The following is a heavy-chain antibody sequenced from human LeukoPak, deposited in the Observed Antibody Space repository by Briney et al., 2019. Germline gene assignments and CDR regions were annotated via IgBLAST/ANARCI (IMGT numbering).Heavy chain of an antibody. CDR3: ARDLDGYRNGWYWGRNWFDR. J-gene: IGHJ5*02. V-gene: IGHV4-4*02. CDR2: VYRSGDT. Sequence: SGTLSLTCAVSGVSINNNKWWSWVRQPPGKGLEWIGVVYRSGDTNYNPSLESRVTITGDKTKDHVSLRLNSVTAADTAVYYCARDLDGYRNGWYWGRNWFDRWGQGTLVTASS. D-gene: IGHD6-19*01. CDR1: GVSINNNKW.